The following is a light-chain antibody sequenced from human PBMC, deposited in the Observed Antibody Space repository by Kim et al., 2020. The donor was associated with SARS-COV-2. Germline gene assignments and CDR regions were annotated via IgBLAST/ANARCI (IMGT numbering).Light chain of an antibody. CDR2: GTS. CDR3: QKYDSGPYT. Sequence: SASVGARVTIPCRASQGISNYLAWYQQKPGKVPRLMIYGTSTLQSGVPFRFRGSGSGTDFTLTITSLQPEDVATYYCQKYDSGPYTFGQGTKLEI. CDR1: QGISNY. V-gene: IGKV1-27*01. J-gene: IGKJ2*01.